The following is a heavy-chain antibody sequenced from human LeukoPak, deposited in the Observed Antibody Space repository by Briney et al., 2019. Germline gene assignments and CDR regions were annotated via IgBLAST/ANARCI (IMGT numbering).Heavy chain of an antibody. CDR3: AKAQATPQHFDY. Sequence: GGSLRLSCAASGFTVSSNYMSWVRQAPGKGLEWVSVIYSGGSTYYADSVKGRFTISRDNPKNTLYLQMNSLRAEDTAVYYCAKAQATPQHFDYWGQGTLVTVSS. CDR2: IYSGGST. V-gene: IGHV3-66*01. CDR1: GFTVSSNY. D-gene: IGHD2-15*01. J-gene: IGHJ4*02.